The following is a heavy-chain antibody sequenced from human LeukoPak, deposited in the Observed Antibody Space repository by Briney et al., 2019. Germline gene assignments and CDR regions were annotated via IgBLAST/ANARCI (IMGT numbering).Heavy chain of an antibody. V-gene: IGHV3-30-3*01. CDR2: ISYDGSNK. J-gene: IGHJ4*02. D-gene: IGHD6-19*01. CDR1: GFTFNNYA. Sequence: GGSLTLSCVVSGFTFNNYAMHWVRQAPGKGLEWVAVISYDGSNKYYADSVKGRFTISRDNSKNTLYLQMNSLRAEDTAVYYCAREGSGWSYYFDYWGQGTLVTVSS. CDR3: AREGSGWSYYFDY.